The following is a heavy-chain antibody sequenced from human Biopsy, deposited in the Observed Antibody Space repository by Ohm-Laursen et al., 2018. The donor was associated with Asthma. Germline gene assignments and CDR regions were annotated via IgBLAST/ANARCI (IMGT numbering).Heavy chain of an antibody. CDR1: GFTVSRDY. D-gene: IGHD6-19*01. CDR3: ARGDSSGWSHYYFDY. CDR2: IYSGGTS. Sequence: SLRLSCSASGFTVSRDYMFWVRQAPGKGLEWVSVIYSGGTSHTADSVRGRFTISRDYSKNTLFLQMHSLRAEDPAVYYCARGDSSGWSHYYFDYWGQGTLVTVSS. V-gene: IGHV3-53*01. J-gene: IGHJ4*02.